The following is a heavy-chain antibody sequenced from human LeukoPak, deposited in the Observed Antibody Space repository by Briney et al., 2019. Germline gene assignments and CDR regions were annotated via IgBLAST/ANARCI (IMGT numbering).Heavy chain of an antibody. Sequence: GGPLRLSCAGSGFTIGSYWMSWVRQAPGKGLEWVANIRQDGSEKYYVDSVKGRLTISRDNAKNSLYLQMNSLRAEDTGIYYCARAGYYGDDAFDLWGKGTMVTVSS. CDR2: IRQDGSEK. J-gene: IGHJ3*01. CDR1: GFTIGSYW. CDR3: ARAGYYGDDAFDL. V-gene: IGHV3-7*01. D-gene: IGHD2/OR15-2a*01.